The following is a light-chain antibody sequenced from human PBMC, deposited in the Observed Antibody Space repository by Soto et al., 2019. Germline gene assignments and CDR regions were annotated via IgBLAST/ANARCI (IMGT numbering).Light chain of an antibody. Sequence: EIVLTQSPATLSLSPGETATLSCRASQSVSSYLAWYQQKPGQAPRLLIYDASNRATGIPARFSGSGFGTDFTLTISRLEPEDSAVYYCQQYGSSPTWTFGQGTKVDIK. CDR3: QQYGSSPTWT. V-gene: IGKV3-20*01. CDR2: DAS. CDR1: QSVSSY. J-gene: IGKJ1*01.